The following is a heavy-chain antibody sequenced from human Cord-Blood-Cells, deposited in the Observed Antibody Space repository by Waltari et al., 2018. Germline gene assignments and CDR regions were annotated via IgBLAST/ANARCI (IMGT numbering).Heavy chain of an antibody. D-gene: IGHD6-19*01. Sequence: QLQLQESGPGLVKPSETLSLTCTVSGGSISSSSYYWGWIRQPPGKGLEWIGSIYYSGSTYYNPSLKSRVTISVDTSKNQSSLKLSSVTAADTAVYYCARTVSGWYGYWGQGTLVTVSS. CDR2: IYYSGST. V-gene: IGHV4-39*01. CDR3: ARTVSGWYGY. J-gene: IGHJ4*02. CDR1: GGSISSSSYY.